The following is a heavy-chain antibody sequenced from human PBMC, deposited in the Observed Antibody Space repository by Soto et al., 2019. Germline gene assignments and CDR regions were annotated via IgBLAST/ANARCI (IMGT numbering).Heavy chain of an antibody. CDR2: IWSDGSNK. V-gene: IGHV3-33*01. CDR1: GFTFSNYG. CDR3: ASSGHQGSTWSKDY. D-gene: IGHD6-13*01. J-gene: IGHJ4*02. Sequence: QVQLVESGGGVVQPGRSLRLSCAASGFTFSNYGMHWVRQAPGKGLEWVALIWSDGSNKYYADSVKGRFTISRDNSKNTLYLQTDGQRAVDTGVYYWASSGHQGSTWSKDYWGQGTLVSVS.